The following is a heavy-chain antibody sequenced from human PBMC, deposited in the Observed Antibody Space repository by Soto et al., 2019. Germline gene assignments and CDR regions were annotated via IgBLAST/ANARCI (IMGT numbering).Heavy chain of an antibody. D-gene: IGHD1-26*01. Sequence: QVQLQESGPGLLKPSDTLALTCAVSGYSISSSNWWGWIRQPPGKGLEWIGDVYYSGSSYYKPSHKSRVTMSVDTSNNQSALKLSSVTAVDTAVYYCAAGGILGATTADYCGQGTLVTVSS. V-gene: IGHV4-28*01. CDR2: VYYSGSS. CDR3: AAGGILGATTADY. CDR1: GYSISSSNW. J-gene: IGHJ4*02.